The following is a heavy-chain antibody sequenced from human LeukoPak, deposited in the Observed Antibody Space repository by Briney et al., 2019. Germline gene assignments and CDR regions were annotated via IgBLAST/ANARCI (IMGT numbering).Heavy chain of an antibody. CDR2: INSDGSST. Sequence: GGSLRLSCAASGFTFSSYWMHWVRQAPGKGLVWVSRINSDGSSTSYADSVKGRFTISRDNAKNTLYLQMNSLRAEDTAVYYCAVLVRYYYYGMDVWGRGTTVTVSS. CDR1: GFTFSSYW. CDR3: AVLVRYYYYGMDV. V-gene: IGHV3-74*01. J-gene: IGHJ6*02. D-gene: IGHD2-15*01.